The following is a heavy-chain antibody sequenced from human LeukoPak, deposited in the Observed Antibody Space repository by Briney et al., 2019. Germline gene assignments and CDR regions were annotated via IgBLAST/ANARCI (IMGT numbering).Heavy chain of an antibody. CDR3: AKPAKTDYADY. CDR1: GFTFSSYA. V-gene: IGHV3-23*01. Sequence: GGSLRLSCAASGFTFSSYAMSWVRQAPGKGLEWVSSISSSGDRTYYADSVKSRFTISRDNSKNTLYLQMNSLRADDTAVYYCAKPAKTDYADYWGQGTLVTVSS. J-gene: IGHJ4*02. CDR2: ISSSGDRT. D-gene: IGHD1-14*01.